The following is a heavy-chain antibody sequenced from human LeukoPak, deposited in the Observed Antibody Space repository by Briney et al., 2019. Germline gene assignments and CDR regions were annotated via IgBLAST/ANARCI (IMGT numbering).Heavy chain of an antibody. Sequence: SETLFLTCTVSGGSVSGGSISSYYWSWIRQPPGKGLEWIGFIAYTGSTNYNPSLKSRVTISVDKSKKQFSLRLSSVTAADTAVYYCARDLRIGDDAFDIWGQGTMVTVSS. CDR2: IAYTGST. CDR3: ARDLRIGDDAFDI. CDR1: GGSVSGGSISSYY. D-gene: IGHD3-10*01. V-gene: IGHV4-61*01. J-gene: IGHJ3*02.